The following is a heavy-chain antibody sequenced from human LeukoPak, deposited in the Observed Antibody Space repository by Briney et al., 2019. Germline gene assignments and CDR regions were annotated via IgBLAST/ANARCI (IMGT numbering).Heavy chain of an antibody. Sequence: SETLSPTCTVSGGSICSYYWSWIRQPAGKGLEWIGRIYTSGSTNYNPSLKSRVTMSVDTSKNQFSLKLSSVTAADTAVFYCARENSGSYREFDYWGQGTLVTVSS. V-gene: IGHV4-4*07. CDR1: GGSICSYY. CDR2: IYTSGST. J-gene: IGHJ4*02. D-gene: IGHD1-26*01. CDR3: ARENSGSYREFDY.